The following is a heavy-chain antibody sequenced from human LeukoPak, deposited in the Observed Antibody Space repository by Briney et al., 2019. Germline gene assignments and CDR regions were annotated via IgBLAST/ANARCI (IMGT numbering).Heavy chain of an antibody. J-gene: IGHJ4*02. CDR3: ARVPYYYGSGSFSY. D-gene: IGHD3-10*01. CDR1: DFSFSNYW. V-gene: IGHV4-4*02. Sequence: GSLRLSCAASDFSFSNYWMIWLRQAPGKGLEWIGSISHTGSTYYNPSLKSRVTISLDTSKNQFSLKLTSVTAADTAVYYCARVPYYYGSGSFSYWGQGTLVTVSS. CDR2: ISHTGST.